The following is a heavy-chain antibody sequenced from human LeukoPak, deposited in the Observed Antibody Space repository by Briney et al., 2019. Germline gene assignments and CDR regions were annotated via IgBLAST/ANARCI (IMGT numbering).Heavy chain of an antibody. CDR3: ARRVTVLGYCSSTSCYAYEDAFDI. CDR2: MFPGDSDP. Sequence: GESLKISCKGTGYSFANYWIGWVRQLPGKGLEWMGIMFPGDSDPRYSPSFEGQVTISADKSISTAYLQWSSLKASDTAMYYCARRVTVLGYCSSTSCYAYEDAFDIWGQGTMVTVSS. CDR1: GYSFANYW. D-gene: IGHD2-2*01. V-gene: IGHV5-51*01. J-gene: IGHJ3*02.